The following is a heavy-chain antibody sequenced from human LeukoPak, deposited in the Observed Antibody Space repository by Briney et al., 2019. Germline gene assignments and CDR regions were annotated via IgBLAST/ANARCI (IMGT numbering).Heavy chain of an antibody. Sequence: ASVKVSCKASGGTFSSYAISWVRQAPGQGLEWMGGIIPIFGTANYAQKFQGRVTITADESTSTAYMELSSLRSEDTAVYYCATTYYYGSGSYPYWGQETRVTVS. CDR2: IIPIFGTA. CDR3: ATTYYYGSGSYPY. CDR1: GGTFSSYA. J-gene: IGHJ4*02. V-gene: IGHV1-69*13. D-gene: IGHD3-10*01.